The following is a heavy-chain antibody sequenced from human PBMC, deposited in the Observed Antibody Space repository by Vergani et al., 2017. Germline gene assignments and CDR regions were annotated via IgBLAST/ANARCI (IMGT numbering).Heavy chain of an antibody. D-gene: IGHD3-10*01. J-gene: IGHJ5*02. V-gene: IGHV3-9*02. CDR1: GFTSAGYA. CDR2: ISWTSNSI. CDR3: AKDLGTSAGGGWFDT. Sequence: EVQLEESGGGLVLPGRSLRLSCVASGFTSAGYAMHWVRQAPGKGLEWVSGISWTSNSIGYADSVKGRFTISRDNAKNSLYLQMNSLRAEDTALYYCAKDLGTSAGGGWFDTWGQGTLVTVSS.